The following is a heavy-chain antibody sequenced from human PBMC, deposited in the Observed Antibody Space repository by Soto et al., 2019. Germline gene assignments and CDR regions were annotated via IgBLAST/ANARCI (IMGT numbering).Heavy chain of an antibody. CDR3: VASIFYYGMDV. V-gene: IGHV5-51*01. J-gene: IGHJ6*02. CDR1: GYTFTNYW. CDR2: IYPGDSDT. Sequence: GESLKISCKGSGYTFTNYWIGWVRQMPGKGLEWMGIIYPGDSDTKYNPPFQGQVTISADKSITTTYLQWSSLKASDTAIYYCVASIFYYGMDVWGQGTTVTVSS.